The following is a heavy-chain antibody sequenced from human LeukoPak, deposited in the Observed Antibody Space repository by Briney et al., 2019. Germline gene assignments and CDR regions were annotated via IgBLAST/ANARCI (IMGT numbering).Heavy chain of an antibody. V-gene: IGHV3-48*01. CDR1: GFTFSSYS. D-gene: IGHD2-2*01. J-gene: IGHJ5*02. Sequence: GGSLRLSCAASGFTFSSYSMNWVRQAPGKGLEWVSYISSSSSTIYYADSVKGRFTISRDNAKNSLYLQMNSLRAEDTAVYYCARDAAYCSSTSCYFYVSWIDPWGQGTLVTVSS. CDR3: ARDAAYCSSTSCYFYVSWIDP. CDR2: ISSSSSTI.